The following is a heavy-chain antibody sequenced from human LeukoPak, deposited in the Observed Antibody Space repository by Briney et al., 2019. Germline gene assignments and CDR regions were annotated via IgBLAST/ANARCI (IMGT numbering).Heavy chain of an antibody. D-gene: IGHD6-13*01. V-gene: IGHV4-39*07. Sequence: SETLSLTCTVSGGSISSSSYYWGWIRQPPGKGLEWIGSIYYSGSTYYNPSLKSRVTISVDTSKNQFSLKLSSVTAADTAVYYCARGLSSWVDYWGQGTLVTVSS. J-gene: IGHJ4*02. CDR3: ARGLSSWVDY. CDR1: GGSISSSSYY. CDR2: IYYSGST.